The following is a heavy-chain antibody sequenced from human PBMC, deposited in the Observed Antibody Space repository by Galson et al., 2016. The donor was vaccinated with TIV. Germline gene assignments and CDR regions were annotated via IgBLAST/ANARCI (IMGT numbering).Heavy chain of an antibody. Sequence: SVKVSCKASGYTFTDYGISWVRQAPGQGLEWMGWISGYSGNTNHAQKFQGRVTMTTNTSTRTAYMELRSLRSDDTAVYYCARDRSYLEYSFYGMDVWGQGTPVTVSS. V-gene: IGHV1-18*01. J-gene: IGHJ6*02. CDR1: GYTFTDYG. D-gene: IGHD1-26*01. CDR2: ISGYSGNT. CDR3: ARDRSYLEYSFYGMDV.